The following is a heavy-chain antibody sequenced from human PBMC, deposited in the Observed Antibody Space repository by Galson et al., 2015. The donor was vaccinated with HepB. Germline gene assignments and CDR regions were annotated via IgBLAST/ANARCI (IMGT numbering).Heavy chain of an antibody. V-gene: IGHV3-48*02. CDR3: VRGDIIVVSAQGFDF. D-gene: IGHD2-2*01. CDR1: GFTFSPYS. J-gene: IGHJ3*01. CDR2: ISSSSTI. Sequence: SLRLSCAASGFTFSPYSMNWVRQAPGKGLEWVPYISSSSTIYYADSVKGRFTISRDNAKNSLYLQMNSLRDEDTAVYYCVRGDIIVVSAQGFDFWGQGTMVTVSS.